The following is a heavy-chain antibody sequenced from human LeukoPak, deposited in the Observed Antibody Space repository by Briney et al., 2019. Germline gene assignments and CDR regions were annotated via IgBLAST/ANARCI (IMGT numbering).Heavy chain of an antibody. V-gene: IGHV1-18*01. CDR1: GYTFGTSS. J-gene: IGHJ3*02. CDR3: TRVRNSNNWWGPFDI. D-gene: IGHD1-1*01. CDR2: ISPNNGNT. Sequence: GASVNVSCKAFGYTFGTSSITWVRQAPGQRLEWMGWISPNNGNTHYAQGVQGRVTMTTDTSRSTAYMELRSLRSDDTAVYYCTRVRNSNNWWGPFDIWGQGTMVNVSS.